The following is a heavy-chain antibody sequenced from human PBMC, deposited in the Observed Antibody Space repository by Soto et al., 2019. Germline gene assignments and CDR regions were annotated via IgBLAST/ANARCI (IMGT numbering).Heavy chain of an antibody. CDR1: GFTFSSYA. CDR3: ARDGAWDSTSCPIKPCYYYGMDV. CDR2: ISYDGSNK. D-gene: IGHD2-2*01. Sequence: GGSLRLSCAASGFTFSSYAMHWVRQAPGKGLEWVAVISYDGSNKYYADSVKGRFTISRDNSKNTLYLQMNSLRAEDTAVHYCARDGAWDSTSCPIKPCYYYGMDVWGQGTTVTVSS. J-gene: IGHJ6*02. V-gene: IGHV3-30-3*01.